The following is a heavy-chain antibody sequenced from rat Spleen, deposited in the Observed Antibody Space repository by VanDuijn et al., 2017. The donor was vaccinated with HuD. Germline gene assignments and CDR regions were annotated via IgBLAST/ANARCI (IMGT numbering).Heavy chain of an antibody. Sequence: EVQLVEAGGGLVQPGRSLKLSCAASGFTFSNSGMAWVRQAPTKGLEWVATIRYDGDNTFYRDSVKGRFTVSRDNAKSTLYLQMDSLRSDDTATYYCARLGGLRNWFAYWGQGTLVTVSS. CDR3: ARLGGLRNWFAY. CDR2: IRYDGDNT. CDR1: GFTFSNSG. V-gene: IGHV5-29*01. J-gene: IGHJ3*01. D-gene: IGHD4-3*01.